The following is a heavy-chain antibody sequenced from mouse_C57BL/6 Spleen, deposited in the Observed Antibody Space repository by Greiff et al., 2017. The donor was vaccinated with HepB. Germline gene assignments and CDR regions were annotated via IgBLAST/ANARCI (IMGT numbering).Heavy chain of an antibody. CDR2: INPYNGGT. CDR1: GYTFTDYY. J-gene: IGHJ2*01. CDR3: ARWGIYDGYLKD. D-gene: IGHD2-3*01. Sequence: EVQLQQSGPVLVKPGASVKMSCKASGYTFTDYYMNWVKQSHGKSLEWIGVINPYNGGTSYNQKFKGKATLTVDKSSSTAYMELNSLTSEDSAVYYCARWGIYDGYLKDWGQGTTLTVSS. V-gene: IGHV1-19*01.